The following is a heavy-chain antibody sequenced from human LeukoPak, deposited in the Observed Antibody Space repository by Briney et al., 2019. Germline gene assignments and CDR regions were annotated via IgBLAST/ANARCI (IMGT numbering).Heavy chain of an antibody. V-gene: IGHV4-4*02. D-gene: IGHD3-22*01. CDR3: ASVVYYYDSSGYTFVY. Sequence: SETLSLTCTVSGGSISSSNWWSWVRQPPGKGLEWIGEIYHSGSTNYNPSLKSRVTISVDKSKNQFSLKLSSVTAADTAVYYCASVVYYYDSSGYTFVYWGQGTLVTVSS. J-gene: IGHJ4*02. CDR1: GGSISSSNW. CDR2: IYHSGST.